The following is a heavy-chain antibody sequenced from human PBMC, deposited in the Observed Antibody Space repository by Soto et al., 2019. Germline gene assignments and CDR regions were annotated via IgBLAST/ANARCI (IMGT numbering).Heavy chain of an antibody. D-gene: IGHD3-10*01. CDR3: ALSMGRGYYYYMDV. J-gene: IGHJ6*03. CDR1: GFTFSSYA. CDR2: ISGSGGST. V-gene: IGHV3-23*01. Sequence: GGSLRLSCAASGFTFSSYAMSWVRQAPGKGLEWVSAISGSGGSTYYADSVKGRFTISRDNSKNTLYLQMNSLRAEDTAVYSCALSMGRGYYYYMDVWGKGTTVTVSS.